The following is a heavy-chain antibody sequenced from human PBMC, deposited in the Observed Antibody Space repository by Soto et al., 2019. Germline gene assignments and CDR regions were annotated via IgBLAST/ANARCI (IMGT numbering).Heavy chain of an antibody. V-gene: IGHV3-30*18. CDR3: TKDRATHRNY. Sequence: PGGSLRVSCAASGFTFRNYVMHWVSQAPGKGLEWVAVISSDGSNKYYADSVKGRFTISRDNSKNTLYLQMNSLRIEDTAVYYCTKDRATHRNYWGQGTLVTVSS. CDR1: GFTFRNYV. J-gene: IGHJ4*02. CDR2: ISSDGSNK. D-gene: IGHD5-12*01.